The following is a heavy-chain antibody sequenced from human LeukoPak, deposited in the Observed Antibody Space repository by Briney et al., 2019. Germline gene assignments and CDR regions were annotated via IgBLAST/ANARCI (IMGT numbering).Heavy chain of an antibody. V-gene: IGHV1-2*02. CDR3: ARVGKWGGAVPGYRYYYGMDV. CDR1: GYTFTGYY. D-gene: IGHD2-21*01. CDR2: INPNSGGT. Sequence: GASVKVSCKASGYTFTGYYMHWVRQAPGQGLEWMGWINPNSGGTNYAQKFQGRVTMTRDTSISTAYMELSRLRSDDTAVYYCARVGKWGGAVPGYRYYYGMDVWGQGTTVTVSS. J-gene: IGHJ6*02.